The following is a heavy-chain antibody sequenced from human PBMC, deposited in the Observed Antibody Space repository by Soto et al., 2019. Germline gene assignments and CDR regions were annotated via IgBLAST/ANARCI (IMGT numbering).Heavy chain of an antibody. CDR3: ARERRRPYYDILTGYYPFDY. J-gene: IGHJ4*02. CDR1: GYTFTTYD. CDR2: ISAYNGNT. Sequence: QVQLVQSGAEVKKPGASVKVPCKASGYTFTTYDIGWVRQAPGQGLEWMGWISAYNGNTNYVQSLQGRVTMTTDTSTNTAYMELRSLRSDDTAVYYCARERRRPYYDILTGYYPFDYWGQGTLVTVSS. V-gene: IGHV1-18*01. D-gene: IGHD3-9*01.